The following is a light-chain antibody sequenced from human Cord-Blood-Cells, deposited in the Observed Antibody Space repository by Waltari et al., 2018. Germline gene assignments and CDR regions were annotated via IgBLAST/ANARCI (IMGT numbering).Light chain of an antibody. Sequence: QSALTQPASVSGSPGQSITISCTGTSSDVGGYNYVSWYQQHPGKAPELMIYDVSKRPSGVSTRFSGSKSGNTASLTISGLQAEDEADYYCSSYTSSSTFVFGTGTKVTVL. CDR2: DVS. J-gene: IGLJ1*01. V-gene: IGLV2-14*01. CDR3: SSYTSSSTFV. CDR1: SSDVGGYNY.